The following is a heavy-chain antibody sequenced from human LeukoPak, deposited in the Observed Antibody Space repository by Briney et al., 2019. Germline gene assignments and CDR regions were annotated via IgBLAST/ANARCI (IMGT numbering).Heavy chain of an antibody. D-gene: IGHD6-19*01. V-gene: IGHV4-61*02. J-gene: IGHJ6*03. CDR2: IYTSGST. CDR3: ARDKTSIVVAGSIYYYYYMDV. Sequence: SQTLSLTCTVSGGSISSGSYYWSWIRQPAGKGLEWIGRIYTSGSTNYNPSLKSRVTISVDTSKDQFSLKLSSVTAADTAVYYCARDKTSIVVAGSIYYYYYMDVWGKGTTVTISS. CDR1: GGSISSGSYY.